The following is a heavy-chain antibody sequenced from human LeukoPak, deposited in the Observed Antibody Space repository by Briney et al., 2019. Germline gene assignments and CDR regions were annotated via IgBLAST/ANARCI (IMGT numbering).Heavy chain of an antibody. Sequence: PGGSLRLSCATSGFTFSSYAMTWVRQAPGKGLEWFATISYIGATTYYADSVKGRFTISRDYSKNTLFLQMNSLRVEDTAVYYCAKDRGTLRGVTWDYWGQGTLTTVSS. CDR3: AKDRGTLRGVTWDY. D-gene: IGHD3-10*01. V-gene: IGHV3-23*01. CDR1: GFTFSSYA. J-gene: IGHJ4*02. CDR2: ISYIGATT.